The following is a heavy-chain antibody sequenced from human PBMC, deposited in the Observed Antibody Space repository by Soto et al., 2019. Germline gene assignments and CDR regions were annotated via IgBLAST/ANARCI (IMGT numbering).Heavy chain of an antibody. CDR1: GGTFSSYA. CDR2: IIPIFGTA. V-gene: IGHV1-69*13. CDR3: ARGPLNYYYYGMDV. J-gene: IGHJ6*02. Sequence: SVKVSCKASGGTFSSYAIGWVRQAPGQGLEWMGGIIPIFGTANYAQKFQGRVTITADESTSTAYMELSSLRSEDTAVYYCARGPLNYYYYGMDVWGQGTTVTVSS.